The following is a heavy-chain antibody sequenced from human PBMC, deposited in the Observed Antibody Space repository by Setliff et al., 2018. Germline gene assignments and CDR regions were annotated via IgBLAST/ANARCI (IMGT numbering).Heavy chain of an antibody. CDR1: GFTVSSNY. D-gene: IGHD1-1*01. J-gene: IGHJ4*02. V-gene: IGHV3-66*01. CDR2: IYSDGSA. Sequence: LRLSCAASGFTVSSNYMTWVRQAPGKGLEWVSLIYSDGSAYYADSVKGRFTISRDNSENTLYLQMNSLRAEDTAVYYCARDHNYAYDYWGQGTLVTVSS. CDR3: ARDHNYAYDY.